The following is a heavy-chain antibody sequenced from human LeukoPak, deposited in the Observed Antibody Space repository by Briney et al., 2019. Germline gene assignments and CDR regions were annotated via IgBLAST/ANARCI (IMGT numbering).Heavy chain of an antibody. V-gene: IGHV3-7*03. D-gene: IGHD2-2*02. Sequence: GGSLRLSCEASGFTFREVWMSWVRRAPGKGLEWLGHMNQDGSSTGYVDSVRGRFTFSRDNSKNSLYLQMHSLRSEDTAVYYCAKYLSRCFDAWGQGALVTVSS. CDR1: GFTFREVW. CDR2: MNQDGSST. J-gene: IGHJ5*02. CDR3: AKYLSRCFDA.